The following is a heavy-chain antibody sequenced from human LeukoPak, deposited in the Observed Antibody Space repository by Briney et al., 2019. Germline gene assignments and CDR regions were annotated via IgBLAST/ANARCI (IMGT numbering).Heavy chain of an antibody. V-gene: IGHV4-34*01. CDR3: ARKCSSTSCYNY. Sequence: SETLSLTCAVYGGSFSGYYWSWIRQPPGKGREWIGEINHGGSTNYNPSLKSRVTISVDTSKNQFSLKLSSVTAADTAVYYCARKCSSTSCYNYWGQGTLVTVS. J-gene: IGHJ4*02. D-gene: IGHD2-2*01. CDR1: GGSFSGYY. CDR2: INHGGST.